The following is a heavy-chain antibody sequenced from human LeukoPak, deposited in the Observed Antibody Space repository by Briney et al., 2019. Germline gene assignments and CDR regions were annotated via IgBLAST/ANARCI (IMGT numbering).Heavy chain of an antibody. Sequence: SQTLSLTCSVSGGSISRGGYYWSWIRQHPGKGLEWIGYIYYSGSTYYNPSLKSRVTISVDRSKNHFSLNLSSVTAADTAVYYCARDRGRKYQLQYWYFDLWGCGTLVTVSS. CDR1: GGSISRGGYY. D-gene: IGHD2-2*01. CDR2: IYYSGST. V-gene: IGHV4-31*03. CDR3: ARDRGRKYQLQYWYFDL. J-gene: IGHJ2*01.